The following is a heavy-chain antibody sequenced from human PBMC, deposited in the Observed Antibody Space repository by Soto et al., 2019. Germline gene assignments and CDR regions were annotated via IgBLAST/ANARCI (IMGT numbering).Heavy chain of an antibody. D-gene: IGHD1-26*01. CDR2: ITTDNGNT. Sequence: QVQLVQSGGDVKKPGASVKVSCKASGYTFTNYAISWVRQAPGQGLEWMGWITTDNGNTNYAHNLRGRLTLTTDTSTSTVYMELRSLRSDDPAVHYCAGATCIVGTTLSCFPYWYFDLWGRGTLVTVSS. V-gene: IGHV1-18*01. CDR3: AGATCIVGTTLSCFPYWYFDL. J-gene: IGHJ2*01. CDR1: GYTFTNYA.